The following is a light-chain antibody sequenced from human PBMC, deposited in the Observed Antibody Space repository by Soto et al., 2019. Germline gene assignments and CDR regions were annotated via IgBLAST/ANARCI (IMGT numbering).Light chain of an antibody. CDR2: GTS. Sequence: EIVWTQSAGTLSLTPGERAPLSGRASQSVSSSYLAWYQQNPGQAPRFLIYGTSSRATGIPDRFSGSGSGTDFSLTISSLEPEELAVYYCQQRSNWPLTFGGGATV. CDR3: QQRSNWPLT. V-gene: IGKV3D-20*02. J-gene: IGKJ4*01. CDR1: QSVSSSY.